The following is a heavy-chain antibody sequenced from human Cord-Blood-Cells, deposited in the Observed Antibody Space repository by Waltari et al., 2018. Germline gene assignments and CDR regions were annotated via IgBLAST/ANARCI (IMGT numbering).Heavy chain of an antibody. Sequence: EVQLVESGGGLVQPGGSLRLSCAASGFTFRSYSMNWVRQAPGKGLEWVSYISSSSSTIYYADSVKGRFTISRDNAKNSLYLQMNSLRDEDTAVYYCAREPKNSSGWFDYWGQGTLVTVSS. V-gene: IGHV3-48*02. CDR2: ISSSSSTI. D-gene: IGHD6-19*01. CDR3: AREPKNSSGWFDY. CDR1: GFTFRSYS. J-gene: IGHJ4*02.